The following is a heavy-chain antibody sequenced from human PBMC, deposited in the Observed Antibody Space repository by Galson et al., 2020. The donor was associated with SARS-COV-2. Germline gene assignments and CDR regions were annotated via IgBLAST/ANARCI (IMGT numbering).Heavy chain of an antibody. Sequence: SLKISCAASGFTFSSYAMHWVRQAPGKGLEWVAVISYDGSNKYYADSVKGRFTISRDNSKNTLYLQMNSLRAEDTAVYYCARLWGDDFWSGTSDAFDIWGQGTMVTVSS. J-gene: IGHJ3*02. V-gene: IGHV3-30*01. CDR2: ISYDGSNK. CDR3: ARLWGDDFWSGTSDAFDI. D-gene: IGHD3-3*01. CDR1: GFTFSSYA.